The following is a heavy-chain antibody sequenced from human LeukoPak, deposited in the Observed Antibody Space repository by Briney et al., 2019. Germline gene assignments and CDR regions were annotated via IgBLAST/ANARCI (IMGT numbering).Heavy chain of an antibody. V-gene: IGHV3-66*01. J-gene: IGHJ4*02. CDR1: GFTVSTNY. D-gene: IGHD2/OR15-2a*01. CDR2: LYSGGSM. Sequence: GGPLRLSCTVSGFTVSTNYMTWVRQAPGKGLEWVSILYSGGSMYYADSVQGRFTISRDNSRNALSLQMNSLRVEDTAVYYCARTSQDGEYYFDPRGQGTLVTVSS. CDR3: ARTSQDGEYYFDP.